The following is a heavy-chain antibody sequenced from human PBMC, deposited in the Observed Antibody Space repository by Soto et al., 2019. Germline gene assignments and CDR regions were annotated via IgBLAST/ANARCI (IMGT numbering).Heavy chain of an antibody. D-gene: IGHD5-18*01. V-gene: IGHV2-70*01. CDR1: GFSLSTSGMC. CDR3: ARISAVDTAMVANYGMDV. J-gene: IGHJ6*02. CDR2: IDWDDDK. Sequence: SGPTLVNPTQTLTLTCTFSGFSLSTSGMCVSWIRQPPGKALERLALIDWDDDKYYSTSLKTRLTISKDTSKNQVVLTMTNMDPVDTATYYCARISAVDTAMVANYGMDVWGQGTTVTVSS.